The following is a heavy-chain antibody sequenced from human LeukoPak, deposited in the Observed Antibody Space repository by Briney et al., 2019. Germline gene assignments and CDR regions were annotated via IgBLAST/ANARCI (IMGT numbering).Heavy chain of an antibody. V-gene: IGHV3-30-3*01. CDR3: ARAPVVPAGDGNYYGMDV. Sequence: GGSLRLSCAASGFTFSSYAMHWVRQAPGKGLEWVAVISYDGSNKYYADSVKGRFTISRDNSKNTLYLQMNSLRAEDTAVYYCARAPVVPAGDGNYYGMDVWGQGTTVTVPS. CDR2: ISYDGSNK. D-gene: IGHD2-2*01. J-gene: IGHJ6*02. CDR1: GFTFSSYA.